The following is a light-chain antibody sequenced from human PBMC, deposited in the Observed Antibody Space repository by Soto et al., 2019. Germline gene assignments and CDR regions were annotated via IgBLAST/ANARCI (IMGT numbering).Light chain of an antibody. Sequence: EIVLTQSPGTLSLSPGERATLSCRASQSISSSYLAWYQQKPGQSPRVLIYGASSRATGIPDRLSGSGSGTDFTLTISRLEPEDVAVYFCQQYGNPTPNAFGQGTKVEIK. J-gene: IGKJ2*01. CDR2: GAS. CDR3: QQYGNPTPNA. CDR1: QSISSSY. V-gene: IGKV3-20*01.